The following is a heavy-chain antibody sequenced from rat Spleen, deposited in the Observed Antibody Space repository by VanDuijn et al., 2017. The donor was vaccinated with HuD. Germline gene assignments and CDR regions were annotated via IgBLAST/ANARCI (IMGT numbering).Heavy chain of an antibody. CDR3: ARGYNYVLDY. CDR2: ISSGGSH. CDR1: GFSLTSYT. D-gene: IGHD1-4*01. Sequence: QVQMKESGPGLVQPSQTLSLTCTVSGFSLTSYTVNWVRQPPGKGLEWIATISSGGSHFYNSPPKSRLSISRDTSKSQVCLKMNSLQTEDTAMYFCARGYNYVLDYWGQGVMVTVSS. V-gene: IGHV2-6*01. J-gene: IGHJ2*01.